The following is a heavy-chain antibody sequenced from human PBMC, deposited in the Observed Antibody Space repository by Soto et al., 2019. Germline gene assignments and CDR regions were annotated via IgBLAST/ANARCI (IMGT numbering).Heavy chain of an antibody. CDR1: GFSLTTSGVG. V-gene: IGHV2-5*02. CDR2: IYWDDDK. D-gene: IGHD3-3*01. Sequence: QITLNESGHTQVKPRQTLTLTCTFSGFSLTTSGVGVGWIRQSPGKAPAWLALIYWDDDKRYSPSLKRRLTITQDTSNDQLVLTMADLDPADTATYYCSHRVLRTVFGVVTTTAIYFDFWGQGTPVAVSS. CDR3: SHRVLRTVFGVVTTTAIYFDF. J-gene: IGHJ4*02.